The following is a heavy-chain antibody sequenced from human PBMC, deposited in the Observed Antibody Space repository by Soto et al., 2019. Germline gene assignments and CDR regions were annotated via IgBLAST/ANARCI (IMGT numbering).Heavy chain of an antibody. D-gene: IGHD2-2*01. CDR2: ISAYNGNT. CDR1: GYTFTSYG. Sequence: ASVKVSCKASGYTFTSYGISWVRQAPGQGLEWMGWISAYNGNTNYAQKLQGRVTMTTDTSTSTAYMELRSLRSDDTAVYYCARYCSSNSCSEVGYYYGMDVWGQGTTVTVSS. J-gene: IGHJ6*02. CDR3: ARYCSSNSCSEVGYYYGMDV. V-gene: IGHV1-18*01.